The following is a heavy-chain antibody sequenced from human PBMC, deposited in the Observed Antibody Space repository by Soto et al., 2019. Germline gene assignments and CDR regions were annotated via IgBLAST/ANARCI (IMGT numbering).Heavy chain of an antibody. Sequence: SETLSLTCAVYGGSFSGYYWTWIRQPPGKGLEWIGEINHSGSTNYNPSLKSRVTISVDTSKNQLYLHLSSVTAADTAIFYCASIAAPGTTHFDYWGQGTLVTVSS. CDR2: INHSGST. CDR1: GGSFSGYY. J-gene: IGHJ4*02. CDR3: ASIAAPGTTHFDY. D-gene: IGHD6-13*01. V-gene: IGHV4-34*01.